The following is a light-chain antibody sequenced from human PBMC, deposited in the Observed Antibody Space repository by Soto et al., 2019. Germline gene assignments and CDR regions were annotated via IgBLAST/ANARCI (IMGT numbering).Light chain of an antibody. V-gene: IGLV2-23*02. J-gene: IGLJ1*01. CDR3: CSYVGTGAYG. CDR1: SSDVGNFNL. Sequence: QSVLTQPASVSGSPGQSITISCTGTSSDVGNFNLVSWYQQHPDKAPKLMIFEVTKRPAGVSNRFSAPKSGNTASLTISGLQAEDEADYYCCSYVGTGAYGFGTGTKVTVL. CDR2: EVT.